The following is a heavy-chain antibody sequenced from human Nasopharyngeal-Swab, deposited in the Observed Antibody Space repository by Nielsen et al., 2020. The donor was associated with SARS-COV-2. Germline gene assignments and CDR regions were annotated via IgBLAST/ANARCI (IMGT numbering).Heavy chain of an antibody. Sequence: ASVQDSCKVSGYILTELSMHWVRQAPGKGLEWMGGFDPEDGETIYAQKFQGRVTMTEDTSTDTAYMELSSLRSEDTAVYYCATVLLWFGDHAEYFQHWGQGTLVTVSS. CDR1: GYILTELS. D-gene: IGHD3-10*01. J-gene: IGHJ1*01. CDR2: FDPEDGET. CDR3: ATVLLWFGDHAEYFQH. V-gene: IGHV1-24*01.